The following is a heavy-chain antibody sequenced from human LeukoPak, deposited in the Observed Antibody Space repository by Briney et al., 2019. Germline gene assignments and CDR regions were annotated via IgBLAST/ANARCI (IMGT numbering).Heavy chain of an antibody. CDR2: IYYSGST. CDR3: ARPLEYSSSSEAFDI. CDR1: GGSNSSSSYY. J-gene: IGHJ3*02. Sequence: SETLSLTCTVSGGSNSSSSYYWGWIRQPPGKGLEWIGSIYYSGSTYYNPSLKSRVTISVDTSKNQFSLKLSSVTAADTAVYYCARPLEYSSSSEAFDIWGQGTMVTVSS. D-gene: IGHD6-6*01. V-gene: IGHV4-39*01.